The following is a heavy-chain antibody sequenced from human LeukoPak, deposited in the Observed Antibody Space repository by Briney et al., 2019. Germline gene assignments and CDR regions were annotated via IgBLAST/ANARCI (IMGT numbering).Heavy chain of an antibody. D-gene: IGHD4-17*01. CDR1: GYTLTELS. Sequence: ASVKVSCKVSGYTLTELSMHWVRQAPGKGLEWMGGFDPEDGETIYAQKFQGRVTMTEDTSTDTAYMELSGLRSEDTAAYYCAISTTTVTVFDYWGQGTLVTVSS. V-gene: IGHV1-24*01. CDR2: FDPEDGET. CDR3: AISTTTVTVFDY. J-gene: IGHJ4*02.